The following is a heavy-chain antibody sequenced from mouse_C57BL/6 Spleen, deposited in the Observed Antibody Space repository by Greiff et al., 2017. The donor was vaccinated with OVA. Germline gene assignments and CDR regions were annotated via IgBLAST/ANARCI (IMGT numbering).Heavy chain of an antibody. CDR1: GYSITSGYY. J-gene: IGHJ4*01. CDR3: ARDCAMDY. CDR2: ISYDGSN. Sequence: EVHLVESGPGLVKPSQSLSLTCSVTGYSITSGYYWNWIRQFPGNKLEWMGYISYDGSNNYNPSLKNRISITRDTSKNQFFLKLNSVTTEDTATYYCARDCAMDYWGQGTSVTVSS. V-gene: IGHV3-6*01.